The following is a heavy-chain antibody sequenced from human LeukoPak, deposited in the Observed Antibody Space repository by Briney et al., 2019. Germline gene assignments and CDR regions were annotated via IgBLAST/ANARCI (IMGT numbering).Heavy chain of an antibody. D-gene: IGHD3-22*01. CDR3: ARDSGPYYYDSSGFRAFDI. CDR2: ISAYNGNT. Sequence: ASVKVSCKASGYTFTSYGISWVRQAPGQGLEWMGWISAYNGNTNYAQKLQGRVTMTTDTSTSTAYMELRSLRSEDTAVYYCARDSGPYYYDSSGFRAFDIWGQGTMVTVSS. J-gene: IGHJ3*02. V-gene: IGHV1-18*01. CDR1: GYTFTSYG.